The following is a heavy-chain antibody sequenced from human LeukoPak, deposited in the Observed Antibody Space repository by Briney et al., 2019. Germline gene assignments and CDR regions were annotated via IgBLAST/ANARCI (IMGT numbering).Heavy chain of an antibody. CDR2: INHSGST. J-gene: IGHJ4*02. CDR1: GGSFSGYY. CDR3: VKSGGYGLIDY. D-gene: IGHD6-19*01. V-gene: IGHV4-34*01. Sequence: SETLSLTCAVYGGSFSGYYWSWIRQPPGKGLEWIGEINHSGSTNYNPSLKSRVTISIDMSKNQFSLRLSSVTAADTAMYYCVKSGGYGLIDYWGQGTLVTVSS.